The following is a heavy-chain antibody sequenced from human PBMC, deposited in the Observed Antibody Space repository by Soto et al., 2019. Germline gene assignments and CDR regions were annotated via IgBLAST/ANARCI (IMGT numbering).Heavy chain of an antibody. CDR2: IYSGGST. CDR3: ATRPLLPGAP. CDR1: QFTFSSSD. J-gene: IGHJ3*01. Sequence: EVQLVESGGGLIQPGGSLRLSCAACQFTFSSSDENWVRQAPGKGLEWVSLIYSGGSTYYADSVKGRFTISRDNSKNTLYLQMSSLRAEDTAVYYCATRPLLPGAPWGQGTMVTVSP. V-gene: IGHV3-53*01. D-gene: IGHD3-22*01.